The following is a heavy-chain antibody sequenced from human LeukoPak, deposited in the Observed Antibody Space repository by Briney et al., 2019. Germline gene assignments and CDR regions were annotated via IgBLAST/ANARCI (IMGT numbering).Heavy chain of an antibody. J-gene: IGHJ4*02. CDR2: IFSNGDT. D-gene: IGHD5-24*01. V-gene: IGHV3-53*01. CDR3: TRDQMNY. Sequence: GGSLRLSCTASEFTVSRNYMLWVRQAPGKGLEWVSLIFSNGDTHYADSVKGRFTISRDTSKNTVSLQMNSPRVEDTAMYYCTRDQMNYWGQGTLVTVSS. CDR1: EFTVSRNY.